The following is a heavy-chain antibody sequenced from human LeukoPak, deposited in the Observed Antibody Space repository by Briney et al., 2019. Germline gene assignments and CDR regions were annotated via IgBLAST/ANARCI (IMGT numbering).Heavy chain of an antibody. V-gene: IGHV3-48*01. CDR3: ARFRTWGDKAFDY. CDR1: GFTFSSYS. Sequence: PGGSLRLSCAASGFTFSSYSMNWVRQDPGKGLEWVSYIGTTSGAIYYADSVKGRFTISRDSAKNSLYLQMNSLRAEDTAVYYCARFRTWGDKAFDYWGQGTLVIVSS. D-gene: IGHD2-21*02. CDR2: IGTTSGAI. J-gene: IGHJ4*02.